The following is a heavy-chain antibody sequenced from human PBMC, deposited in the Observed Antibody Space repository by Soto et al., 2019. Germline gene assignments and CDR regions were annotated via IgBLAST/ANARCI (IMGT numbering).Heavy chain of an antibody. V-gene: IGHV4-30-4*02. Sequence: SETLSLTCTVSGGSISSGDYYWRWIRQPPGKGLEWIGYIYYSGSTYYNPSLKSRVTISVDTSKNQFSLKLSSVTAADTAVYYCAREVEDYYDSSGYYNWFDPWGQGTLVTVSA. D-gene: IGHD3-22*01. J-gene: IGHJ5*02. CDR3: AREVEDYYDSSGYYNWFDP. CDR2: IYYSGST. CDR1: GGSISSGDYY.